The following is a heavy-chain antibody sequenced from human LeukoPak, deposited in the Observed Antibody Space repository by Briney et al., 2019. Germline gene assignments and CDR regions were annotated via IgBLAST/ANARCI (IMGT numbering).Heavy chain of an antibody. CDR3: ARASQTGYSSSWYRSYFDY. Sequence: GGSLRLSCAASGFTVSRNSMSWVRQAPGKGLEWVSIINSGGDTYYADSVKGRFTISRDNSKNTLYLQMNSLRAEDTAVYYCARASQTGYSSSWYRSYFDYWGQGTLVTVSS. V-gene: IGHV3-66*01. CDR1: GFTVSRNS. D-gene: IGHD6-13*01. J-gene: IGHJ4*02. CDR2: INSGGDT.